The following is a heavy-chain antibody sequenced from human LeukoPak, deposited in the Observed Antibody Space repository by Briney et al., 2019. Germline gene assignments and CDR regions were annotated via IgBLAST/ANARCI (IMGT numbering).Heavy chain of an antibody. V-gene: IGHV1-2*02. CDR1: GYTFTGYY. Sequence: ASVKVSCKASGYTFTGYYMHWVRQAPGQGLEWMGWINPNSGGTNYAQKFQGRVTMTRDTSISTAYMELSRLRSDDTAVYYCARAGNQLLFDYYYGMDVWGQGTTVTVSS. J-gene: IGHJ6*02. D-gene: IGHD2-2*01. CDR3: ARAGNQLLFDYYYGMDV. CDR2: INPNSGGT.